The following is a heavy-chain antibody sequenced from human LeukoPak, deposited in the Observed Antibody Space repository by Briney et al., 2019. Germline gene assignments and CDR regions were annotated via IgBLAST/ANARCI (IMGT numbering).Heavy chain of an antibody. CDR1: GGSISSYY. CDR3: ARHRYNYYYAMDV. CDR2: IYDTGST. D-gene: IGHD1-14*01. Sequence: NTSETLSLTCTVSGGSISSYYWSWIRQPPGKGLEWIGYIYDTGSTNYNPSLKSRVTISVDTSKNQFSLRLSSVTPADTAVYYCARHRYNYYYAMDVWGQGTTVTASS. J-gene: IGHJ6*02. V-gene: IGHV4-59*08.